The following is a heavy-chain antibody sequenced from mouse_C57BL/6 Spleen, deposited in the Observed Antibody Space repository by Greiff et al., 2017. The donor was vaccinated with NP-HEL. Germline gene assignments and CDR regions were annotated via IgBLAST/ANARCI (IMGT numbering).Heavy chain of an antibody. J-gene: IGHJ1*03. CDR1: GFTFSSYA. V-gene: IGHV5-9-1*02. CDR3: TREGYYGHWYFDV. CDR2: ISSGGDYI. Sequence: EVKLVESGEGLVKPGGSLKLSCAASGFTFSSYAMSWVRQTPEKRLEWVAYISSGGDYIYYADTVKGRFTISRDNARNTLYLQMSSLKSEDTAMYYCTREGYYGHWYFDVWGTGTTVTVSS. D-gene: IGHD1-1*01.